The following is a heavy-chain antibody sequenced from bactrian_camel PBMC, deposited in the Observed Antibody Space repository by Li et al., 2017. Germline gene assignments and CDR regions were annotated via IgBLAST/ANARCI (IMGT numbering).Heavy chain of an antibody. Sequence: VQLVESGGGSVQAGESLKLSCRYEYGYSSTCMGWFRQAPGKVREGVASIYAAGGSTFYVDSVKGRFTVSRDNANNTVNLMMNSLKPEDTAMYYCAANFGPYCSGPYLARRANFLGQGT. D-gene: IGHD2*01. CDR1: EYGYSSTC. J-gene: IGHJ3*01. CDR2: IYAAGGST. V-gene: IGHV3S40*01.